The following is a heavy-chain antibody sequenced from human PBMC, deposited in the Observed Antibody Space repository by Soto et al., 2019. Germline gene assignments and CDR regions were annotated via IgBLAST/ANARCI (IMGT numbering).Heavy chain of an antibody. CDR3: VKDGPNWGRDFDC. CDR1: GFSFSTYG. V-gene: IGHV3-33*06. CDR2: IWHDGSIK. D-gene: IGHD7-27*01. J-gene: IGHJ4*02. Sequence: QVQLVESGGGVVQPGRSLRLSCAASGFSFSTYGMHWVRQTPGKGLEWVAVIWHDGSIKYYGDSVKGRFTISRDNSKNTLYLQMDSVRVEYTAVYYCVKDGPNWGRDFDCWGKGTLVTVSS.